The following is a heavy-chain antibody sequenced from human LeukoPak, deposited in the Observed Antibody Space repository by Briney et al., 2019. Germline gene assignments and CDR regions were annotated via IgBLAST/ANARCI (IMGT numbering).Heavy chain of an antibody. CDR2: IRQDGGEK. D-gene: IGHD2-15*01. V-gene: IGHV3-7*01. Sequence: GGSLRLSCAASGFTFSSCWMSWVRQAPGKGLEWVANIRQDGGEKRSVDSVKGRFTISRDNAKSSLSLQMNSLRAEDTAVYYCAREGCSWYYDYWGQGTLVTVSS. CDR3: AREGCSWYYDY. CDR1: GFTFSSCW. J-gene: IGHJ4*02.